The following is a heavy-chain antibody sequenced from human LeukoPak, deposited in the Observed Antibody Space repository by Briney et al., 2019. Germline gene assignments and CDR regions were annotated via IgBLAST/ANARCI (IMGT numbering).Heavy chain of an antibody. J-gene: IGHJ4*02. Sequence: VASVKVSCKVSGYTLTELSMHWVRQAPGKGLEWMGGFDPEDGETIYAQKFQGRVTMTRDMSTRTVYMELSSLTSEDTAVYYCARDPKDDSSGYYYFDYWGQGTLVTVSS. CDR1: GYTLTELS. V-gene: IGHV1-24*01. D-gene: IGHD3-22*01. CDR2: FDPEDGET. CDR3: ARDPKDDSSGYYYFDY.